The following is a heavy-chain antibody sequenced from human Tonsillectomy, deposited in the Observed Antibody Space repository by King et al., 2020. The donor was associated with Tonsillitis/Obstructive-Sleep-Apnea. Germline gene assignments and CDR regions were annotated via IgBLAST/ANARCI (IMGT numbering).Heavy chain of an antibody. CDR3: AREDILVVPAAMPPANYYYYYMDV. CDR1: GFTFSSYS. J-gene: IGHJ6*03. D-gene: IGHD2-2*01. CDR2: ISSSSSTI. Sequence: VQLVESGGGLVQPGGSLRLSCAASGFTFSSYSMNWVRQAPGKGLEWVSYISSSSSTIYYADSVKGRFTISRDNAKNSLYLQMNSLRDEDTAVYYCAREDILVVPAAMPPANYYYYYMDVWGKGTTVTVSS. V-gene: IGHV3-48*02.